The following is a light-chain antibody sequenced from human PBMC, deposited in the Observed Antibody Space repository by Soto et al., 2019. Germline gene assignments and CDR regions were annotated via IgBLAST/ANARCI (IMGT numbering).Light chain of an antibody. V-gene: IGKV3-20*01. CDR2: GAS. CDR3: QHYGSSSFT. CDR1: HSVASTY. Sequence: EIVLTQSPATLSLSPGEGATLSCRASHSVASTYLAWYQQKPGLAPRLIIYGASNRASGTPDRFSGGGSGTDFTLTISRLEPEDFAEYYCQHYGSSSFTFGQGTKLEIK. J-gene: IGKJ2*01.